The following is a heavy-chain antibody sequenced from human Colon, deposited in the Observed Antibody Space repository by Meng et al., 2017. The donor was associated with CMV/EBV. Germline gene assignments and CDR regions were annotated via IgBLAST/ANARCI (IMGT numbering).Heavy chain of an antibody. V-gene: IGHV1-2*02. CDR3: ARATYVVPAAIGPDY. CDR1: GYTFTGYY. J-gene: IGHJ4*02. D-gene: IGHD2-2*01. Sequence: ASVKVSCKASGYTFTGYYVHWVRQAPGQGLEWMGWINPNSGGTNYAQKFQGRVTMTRDTSISTAYMELSRLRSDDTAVYYCARATYVVPAAIGPDYWGQGTLVTVSS. CDR2: INPNSGGT.